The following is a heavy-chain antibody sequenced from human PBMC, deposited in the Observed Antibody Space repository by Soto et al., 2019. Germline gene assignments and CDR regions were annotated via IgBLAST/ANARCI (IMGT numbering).Heavy chain of an antibody. CDR3: ARGEFQMATNGFDY. D-gene: IGHD3-10*01. CDR2: IIPIFGTA. CDR1: GVTFSSYA. Sequence: ASVKVSCKASGVTFSSYAISWVRQAPGQGLEWMGGIIPIFGTANYAQKFQGRVTITADESTSTAYMELSSLRSEDTAMYYCARGEFQMATNGFDYWGQGTLVTVSS. J-gene: IGHJ4*02. V-gene: IGHV1-69*13.